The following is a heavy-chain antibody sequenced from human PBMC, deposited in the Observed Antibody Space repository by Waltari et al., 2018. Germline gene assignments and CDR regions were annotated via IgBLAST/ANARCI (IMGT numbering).Heavy chain of an antibody. CDR2: INQSGER. D-gene: IGHD3-3*01. CDR3: ARDPTLFGVRQNYFDS. J-gene: IGHJ4*02. CDR1: GFTLSDNC. V-gene: IGHV3-7*04. Sequence: EAQLVESGGNLVQPGGSLRLTCEASGFTLSDNCMSWVGQVPGKGREWVASINQSGERNHGASVNGRVTISRDNAQKSLVLRLNNLRADDSGIYYCARDPTLFGVRQNYFDSWGQGTLVTVSS.